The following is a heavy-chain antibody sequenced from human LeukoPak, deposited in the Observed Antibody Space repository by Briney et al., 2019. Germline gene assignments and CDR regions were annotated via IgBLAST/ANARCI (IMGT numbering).Heavy chain of an antibody. J-gene: IGHJ4*02. CDR2: IYLGDSDT. D-gene: IGHD2-2*01. V-gene: IGHV5-51*01. CDR1: GYSFTTYW. Sequence: GESLEISCRGSGYSFTTYWIGWVRQMPGKGLEWMGIIYLGDSDTRYSPSFQGQVTMSADKSINTAYLQWSSLKASDTVMYYCARRQGCSSTSCPPDSWGQGTLVTVSS. CDR3: ARRQGCSSTSCPPDS.